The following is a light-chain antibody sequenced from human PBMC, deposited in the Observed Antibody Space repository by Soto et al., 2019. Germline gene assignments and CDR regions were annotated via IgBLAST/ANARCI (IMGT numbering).Light chain of an antibody. Sequence: AIRMTQSPSSFSASAGDRVTITCRASRYVSDYVAWYQQQPGKAAKLLIYSASTLHNGVPSRFSGSGSGTDFTLTISSLQSEDFATYYCQQYYSYPLTFGGGTRVGIK. CDR3: QQYYSYPLT. V-gene: IGKV1-8*01. CDR2: SAS. CDR1: RYVSDY. J-gene: IGKJ4*01.